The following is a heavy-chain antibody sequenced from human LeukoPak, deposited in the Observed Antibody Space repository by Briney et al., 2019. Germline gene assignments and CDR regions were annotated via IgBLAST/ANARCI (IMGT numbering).Heavy chain of an antibody. CDR3: ARGVTYCSSTSCYTLDY. CDR1: GYTFTSSD. Sequence: RASVKVSCKASGYTFTSSDINWVRQATGQGLEWIGWMNPNSGNTGYVQKFQGRVTMTRDTSISTAYMELSSLTSEDTAVYYCARGVTYCSSTSCYTLDYWGQGTLVTVSS. D-gene: IGHD2-2*02. V-gene: IGHV1-8*01. CDR2: MNPNSGNT. J-gene: IGHJ4*02.